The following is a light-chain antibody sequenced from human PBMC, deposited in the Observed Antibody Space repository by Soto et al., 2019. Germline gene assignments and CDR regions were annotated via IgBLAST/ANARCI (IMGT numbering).Light chain of an antibody. CDR3: QQYGGSPRT. CDR2: DAS. J-gene: IGKJ1*01. CDR1: QSVSSSY. V-gene: IGKV3-20*01. Sequence: EIVLTQSPGTLSLSPGERATLSCRASQSVSSSYLAWYQQKPGQAPRLLIYDASSRATGIPDRFSGSGSGTDFTITISRLQPEDFAVYYCQQYGGSPRTFGQGTKVEIK.